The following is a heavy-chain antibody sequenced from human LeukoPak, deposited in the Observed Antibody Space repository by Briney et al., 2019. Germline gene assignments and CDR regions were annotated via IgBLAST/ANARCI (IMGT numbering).Heavy chain of an antibody. D-gene: IGHD2-21*01. J-gene: IGHJ4*02. V-gene: IGHV1-18*01. CDR2: ISAYNGNT. Sequence: RASVKVSCKASGYTFTSYGISWVRQAPGQGLEWMGWISAYNGNTNYAQKLQGRVTMTTDTSTSTAYMELRSLRSDDTAVYYCARDCSDCGGDRPFDYWGQGTLVTVSS. CDR1: GYTFTSYG. CDR3: ARDCSDCGGDRPFDY.